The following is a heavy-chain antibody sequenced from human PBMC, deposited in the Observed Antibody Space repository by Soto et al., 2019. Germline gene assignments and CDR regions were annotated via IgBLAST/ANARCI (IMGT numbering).Heavy chain of an antibody. J-gene: IGHJ6*02. CDR1: GGTFSSYA. CDR3: ARGDSSSWLSNYYYGMDV. CDR2: IIPIFGTA. D-gene: IGHD6-13*01. Sequence: SVKVSCKASGGTFSSYAISWVRQAPGQGLEWMGGIIPIFGTANYAQKFQGRVTITADESTSTAYMELSSLRSEDTAVYYCARGDSSSWLSNYYYGMDVWGQGTTVTVSS. V-gene: IGHV1-69*13.